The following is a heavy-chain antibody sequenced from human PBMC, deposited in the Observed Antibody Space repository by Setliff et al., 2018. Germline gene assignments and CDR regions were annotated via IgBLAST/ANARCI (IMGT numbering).Heavy chain of an antibody. CDR2: IYPGDSDT. CDR3: ARIGIKSGYYFDY. Sequence: RGESLKISCKGSGYRFTTYWIGWVRQMPGKGLEWMGFIYPGDSDTRYSPSFQGQVTISADKSISTAYLQWSSLKASDTAIYYCARIGIKSGYYFDYWGQGTLVTVSS. J-gene: IGHJ4*02. CDR1: GYRFTTYW. V-gene: IGHV5-51*01. D-gene: IGHD3-22*01.